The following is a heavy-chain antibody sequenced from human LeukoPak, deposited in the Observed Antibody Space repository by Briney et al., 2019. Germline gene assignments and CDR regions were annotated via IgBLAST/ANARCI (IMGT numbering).Heavy chain of an antibody. V-gene: IGHV3-30-3*01. CDR3: ATGRYYDGSGYSLVDS. J-gene: IGHJ4*02. D-gene: IGHD3-22*01. CDR2: ISSDGSSK. Sequence: PGRSLRLSCAASGFTFSTSPMHWVRQAPGKGLEWVSVISSDGSSKYYSDSVKGRFTISRDNFKNTLYQQMDSLRAEDTAVYYCATGRYYDGSGYSLVDSWGQGTLVTVSS. CDR1: GFTFSTSP.